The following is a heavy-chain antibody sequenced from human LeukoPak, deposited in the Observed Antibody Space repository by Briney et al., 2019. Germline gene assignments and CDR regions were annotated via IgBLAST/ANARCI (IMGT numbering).Heavy chain of an antibody. CDR2: ISSSGSTI. CDR3: ARALGYCSGGSCSEVALDY. D-gene: IGHD2-15*01. J-gene: IGHJ4*02. CDR1: GFTFSDYY. V-gene: IGHV3-11*01. Sequence: GGSLRLSCAASGFTFSDYYMSWIRQAPGKGLEWVSYISSSGSTIYYADSVKGRFTISRDNAKNSLYLQMNSLRAEDTAAYYCARALGYCSGGSCSEVALDYWGQGTLVTVSS.